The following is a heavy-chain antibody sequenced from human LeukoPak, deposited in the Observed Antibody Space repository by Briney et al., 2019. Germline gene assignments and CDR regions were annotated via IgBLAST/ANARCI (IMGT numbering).Heavy chain of an antibody. CDR1: GVSISSYY. D-gene: IGHD3-22*01. CDR3: ARGIVVVSSLDY. J-gene: IGHJ4*02. CDR2: IYHSGST. Sequence: SETLSLTCTVSGVSISSYYWGWIRQPPGKGLEWIGSIYHSGSTYYNPSLKSRVTISVDTSKNQFSLKLSSVTAADTAVYYCARGIVVVSSLDYWGQGTLVTVSS. V-gene: IGHV4-38-2*02.